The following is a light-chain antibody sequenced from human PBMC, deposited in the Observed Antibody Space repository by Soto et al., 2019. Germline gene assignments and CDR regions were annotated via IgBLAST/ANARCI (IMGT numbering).Light chain of an antibody. CDR3: AAWDDSLSAVV. J-gene: IGLJ2*01. CDR1: SSNIGSNY. V-gene: IGLV1-47*01. CDR2: RNN. Sequence: QAVVTQPPSASGTPGQRVTISCSGSSSNIGSNYVYWYQQLPGTAPNLLIYRNNQRPSGVPDRFSGSKSGTSASLATSGLRSEDEADYYCAAWDDSLSAVVFGGGTKLTVL.